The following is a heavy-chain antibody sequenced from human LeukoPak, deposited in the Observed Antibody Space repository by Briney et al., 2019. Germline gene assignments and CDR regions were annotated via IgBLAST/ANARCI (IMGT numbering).Heavy chain of an antibody. V-gene: IGHV3-15*01. CDR2: IKSKTYGGTT. CDR3: TREPYWFDP. Sequence: GGSLRLSCAASGFTFSDAWMSWVRQAPGKGLEWVGRIKSKTYGGTTQYAAPMKGRFTISRDDSKSALYLQMDSLKSEDTAVYYRTREPYWFDPWGQGTLVTVSS. CDR1: GFTFSDAW. J-gene: IGHJ5*02.